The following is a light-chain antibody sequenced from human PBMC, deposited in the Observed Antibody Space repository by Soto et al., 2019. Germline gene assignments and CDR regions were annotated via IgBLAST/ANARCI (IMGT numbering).Light chain of an antibody. CDR2: DVS. CDR3: QQYGRSPT. Sequence: EIVLTQSPATLSLSPGERATLSCRASHGVSSYLAWYQQKPGPAPRLLIYDVSSRATGIPDRFSGSGSGTDFPLTISRLEPEDFAVYYCQQYGRSPTFGQGTRLEVK. J-gene: IGKJ5*01. V-gene: IGKV3-20*01. CDR1: HGVSSY.